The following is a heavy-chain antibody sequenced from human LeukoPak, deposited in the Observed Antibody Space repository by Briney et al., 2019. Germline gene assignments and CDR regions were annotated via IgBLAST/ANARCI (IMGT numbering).Heavy chain of an antibody. CDR2: LSNTENS. D-gene: IGHD2-21*01. Sequence: GGSLRLSCAASGFSVRGSFMTWVRQAPGKGLEWVSLLSNTENSFYADPVKGRFTLSRDISNNTLYLHMHSLRGEDTAVYFCARAIGVVDCGTQTCYPYHFDKWGRGTLVTVSS. CDR3: ARAIGVVDCGTQTCYPYHFDK. CDR1: GFSVRGSF. J-gene: IGHJ4*02. V-gene: IGHV3-66*01.